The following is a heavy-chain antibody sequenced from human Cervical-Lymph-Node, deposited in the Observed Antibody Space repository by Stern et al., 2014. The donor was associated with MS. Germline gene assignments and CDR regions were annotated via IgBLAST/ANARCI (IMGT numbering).Heavy chain of an antibody. CDR1: GGSISSSSYY. Sequence: QLQLQESGPGLVKPSETLSLTCTVSGGSISSSSYYWGWIRQPPGKGLEWIGGIYYSGSTYYNPSLKVRFPIPVDTSKTQFPLKLISVTAADTAVYYCARHRVAGRVGYFDYWGQGTLVTVSS. CDR3: ARHRVAGRVGYFDY. V-gene: IGHV4-39*01. J-gene: IGHJ4*02. D-gene: IGHD6-19*01. CDR2: IYYSGST.